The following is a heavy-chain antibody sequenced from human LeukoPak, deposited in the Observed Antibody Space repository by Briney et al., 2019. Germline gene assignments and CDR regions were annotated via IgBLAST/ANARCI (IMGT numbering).Heavy chain of an antibody. CDR1: GXSISSYY. J-gene: IGHJ5*01. CDR3: ASRDYYGSGSYIVDWFDS. V-gene: IGHV4-59*12. D-gene: IGHD3-10*01. Sequence: SETLSLTCTVSGXSISSYYWSWIRQPPGKGLEWIGEIYHSGSTNYNPSLKSRVTISVDKSKNQFSLKLSSVTAADTAVYYCASRDYYGSGSYIVDWFDSWGQGTLVTVSS. CDR2: IYHSGST.